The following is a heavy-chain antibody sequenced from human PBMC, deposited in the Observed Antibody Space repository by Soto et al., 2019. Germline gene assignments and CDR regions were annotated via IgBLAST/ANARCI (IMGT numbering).Heavy chain of an antibody. V-gene: IGHV4-34*01. Sequence: SETLSLTCAVSGGPFSAYYWSWIRQPPGKGLEWIGEINHSGSTSYNPSLKSRVTISVDTSKNQFSLNLSSVTAADTAVHYCARDTRYWRKVGCDMWGQGTMDTVS. J-gene: IGHJ3*02. D-gene: IGHD2-8*02. CDR3: ARDTRYWRKVGCDM. CDR1: GGPFSAYY. CDR2: INHSGST.